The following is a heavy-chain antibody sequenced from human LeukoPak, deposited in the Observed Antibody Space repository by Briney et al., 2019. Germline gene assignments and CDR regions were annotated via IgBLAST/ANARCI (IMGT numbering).Heavy chain of an antibody. CDR2: IRRSSSYI. Sequence: PGGSLTLSSAAYGLTLSSNCTNWVRQAPGKGLEWVSSIRRSSSYIYYADSVNDRLTIGRDNDKKSMYLKETSLRSEDMAVKYCARDELLVQGLVDYWGQGTLVTVSS. J-gene: IGHJ4*02. CDR1: GLTLSSNC. CDR3: ARDELLVQGLVDY. D-gene: IGHD6-6*01. V-gene: IGHV3-21*01.